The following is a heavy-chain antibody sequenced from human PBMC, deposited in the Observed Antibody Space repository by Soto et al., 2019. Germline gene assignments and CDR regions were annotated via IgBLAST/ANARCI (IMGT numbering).Heavy chain of an antibody. D-gene: IGHD6-25*01. CDR1: GFTLSTYD. CDR2: LSYAGDA. V-gene: IGHV3-13*01. Sequence: GGSLRLSCAASGFTLSTYDMHWVRQATGKGLEWVAGLSYAGDAYYPGSVKGRFTVSRESAKNSLYLQMNSLTAGDAAVYYCAKGPHSAPAYYSMDFWGKGTTVTVSS. CDR3: AKGPHSAPAYYSMDF. J-gene: IGHJ6*03.